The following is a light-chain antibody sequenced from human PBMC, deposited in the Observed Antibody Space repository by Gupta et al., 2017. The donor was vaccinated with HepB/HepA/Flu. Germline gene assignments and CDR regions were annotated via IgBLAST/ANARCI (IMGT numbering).Light chain of an antibody. V-gene: IGLV2-14*01. CDR2: DVT. Sequence: SALTQPASVSGSPGQSITISCTGTSSDVSGANFFPWYPQYPGKAPKLLLYDVTNRPSGVSSRFSGSKSGNTASLTVSGLHAEDEADYYCNSCTTSGSLVVFGGGTRLTVL. CDR3: NSCTTSGSLVV. CDR1: SSDVSGANF. J-gene: IGLJ2*01.